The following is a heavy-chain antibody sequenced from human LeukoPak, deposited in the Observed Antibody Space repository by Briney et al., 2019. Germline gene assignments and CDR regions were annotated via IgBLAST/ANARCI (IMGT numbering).Heavy chain of an antibody. CDR1: GFTFSNYA. CDR2: VSYDGNNL. D-gene: IGHD3-22*01. J-gene: IGHJ4*02. CDR3: AKGAMHYYDSSGYNYFDY. Sequence: GGSLRLSCAASGFTFSNYAMHWVRQAPGKGLEWVAVVSYDGNNLYYADSVKGRFTISRDNSKNTLYLQMNSLTAEDTAVFYCAKGAMHYYDSSGYNYFDYWGQGTLVTVSS. V-gene: IGHV3-30-3*01.